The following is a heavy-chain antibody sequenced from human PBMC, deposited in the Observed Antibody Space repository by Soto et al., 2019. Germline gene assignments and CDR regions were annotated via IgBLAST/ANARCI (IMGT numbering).Heavy chain of an antibody. CDR2: IYPGDSDT. CDR1: GYSFASYW. J-gene: IGHJ4*02. D-gene: IGHD5-18*01. CDR3: ARQVEDGYSFAYHY. Sequence: EVQLVQSGAEVKKPGESLKISCKGSGYSFASYWIGWVRQMPGKGLEWMGIIYPGDSDTRYSPYFPGQVTISADKSISTTYLHWSSLKASDSAMYYCARQVEDGYSFAYHYRGQGTQVTVSS. V-gene: IGHV5-51*01.